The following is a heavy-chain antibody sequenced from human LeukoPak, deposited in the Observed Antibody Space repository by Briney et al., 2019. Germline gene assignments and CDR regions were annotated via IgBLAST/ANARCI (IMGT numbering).Heavy chain of an antibody. J-gene: IGHJ4*02. Sequence: ASVKVSCKASGYTFSGFYIHWVRQAPGQGLEWMGWINPNSGVTNYAQKLQGRVTITRDTSISTAYMELSRLRSDDTAVYYCARDTPRPVPRGFEYWGQGTLVTVSS. CDR2: INPNSGVT. CDR1: GYTFSGFY. CDR3: ARDTPRPVPRGFEY. V-gene: IGHV1-2*02.